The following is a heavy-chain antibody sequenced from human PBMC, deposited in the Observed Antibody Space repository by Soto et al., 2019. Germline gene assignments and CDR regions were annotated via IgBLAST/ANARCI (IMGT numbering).Heavy chain of an antibody. V-gene: IGHV3-23*01. CDR1: GFTFSTFA. J-gene: IGHJ4*02. CDR2: ITGGSGFT. Sequence: GGSLRLSCAASGFTFSTFAMNWVRQAPGKGLEWVSGITGGSGFTFYADSVKGRFTISRDDSENTLFLQMSSLRAEDTAKYYCAKSGPTNYFDFWGQGTLVTVSS. CDR3: AKSGPTNYFDF. D-gene: IGHD1-26*01.